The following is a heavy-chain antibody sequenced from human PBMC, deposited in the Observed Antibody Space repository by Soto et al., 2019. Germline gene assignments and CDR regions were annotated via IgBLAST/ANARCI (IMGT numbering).Heavy chain of an antibody. Sequence: SETLSLTCAVYGGSFSGYYWTWIRQPPGKGLEWIGEINHSGSTNYNPSLKSRLTISVDTSKNQFSLKVTSVTAADTAVYYCARGMTVAGLYLDSWGQGTLVTVSS. CDR3: ARGMTVAGLYLDS. J-gene: IGHJ4*02. V-gene: IGHV4-34*01. CDR2: INHSGST. CDR1: GGSFSGYY. D-gene: IGHD6-19*01.